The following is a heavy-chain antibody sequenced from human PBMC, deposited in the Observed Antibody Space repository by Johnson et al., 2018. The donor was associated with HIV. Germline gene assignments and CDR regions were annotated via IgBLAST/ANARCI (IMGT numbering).Heavy chain of an antibody. J-gene: IGHJ3*02. CDR2: IWYDGSNE. CDR1: GFTFSSYA. D-gene: IGHD4-23*01. Sequence: QVQLVESGGGVVRPGRSLRLSCAASGFTFSSYAMHWVRQAPGKGLEWVAVIWYDGSNEHYADSVKGRFTISRDNSKNTLYLQMSSLRAEDTAVYYCAKSPGKDHGGNSGAFHIWGQGTMVTVSS. CDR3: AKSPGKDHGGNSGAFHI. V-gene: IGHV3-33*06.